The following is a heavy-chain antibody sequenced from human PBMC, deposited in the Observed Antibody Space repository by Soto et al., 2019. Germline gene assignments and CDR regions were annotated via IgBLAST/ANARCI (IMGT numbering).Heavy chain of an antibody. CDR3: AMSPSSTTSFDY. Sequence: ASVTVSCKASGYTFTSYAMHWVRQAPGQRLEWMGWINAGNGNTKYSQKFQGRVTITRDTSASTAYMELSSLRSEDTAVYYCAMSPSSTTSFDYWGQGTLVTVSS. CDR1: GYTFTSYA. CDR2: INAGNGNT. J-gene: IGHJ4*02. V-gene: IGHV1-3*01. D-gene: IGHD2-2*01.